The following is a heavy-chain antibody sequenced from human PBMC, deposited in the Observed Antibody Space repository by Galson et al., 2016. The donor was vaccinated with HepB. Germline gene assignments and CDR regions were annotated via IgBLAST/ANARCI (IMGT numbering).Heavy chain of an antibody. CDR1: GGNFSSYT. J-gene: IGHJ6*02. V-gene: IGHV1-69*13. CDR3: AQSCSTTSCYEAGYYPGMDV. D-gene: IGHD2-2*01. Sequence: SVKVSCKASGGNFSSYTISWVRQAPGQGLEWMGGIIPIFGTTNYAQKFQGRVTVTADESTSTAYMDLTSLTSEDTAVYYCAQSCSTTSCYEAGYYPGMDVWGQGTTVTVSS. CDR2: IIPIFGTT.